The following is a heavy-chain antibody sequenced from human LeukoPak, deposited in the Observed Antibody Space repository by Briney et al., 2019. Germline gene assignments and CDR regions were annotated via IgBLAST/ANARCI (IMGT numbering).Heavy chain of an antibody. D-gene: IGHD2-15*01. CDR2: AYYSGHT. CDR3: ARHPFATPFDY. Sequence: SETLSLTCTVSSGSISDNYWSWIRQPPGKGLEWIGYAYYSGHTNYNSSLKSRVTMSLGTSKSQFSLRLSSVTAADTAVYFCARHPFATPFDYWGPGTLVTVSS. J-gene: IGHJ4*02. V-gene: IGHV4-59*08. CDR1: SGSISDNY.